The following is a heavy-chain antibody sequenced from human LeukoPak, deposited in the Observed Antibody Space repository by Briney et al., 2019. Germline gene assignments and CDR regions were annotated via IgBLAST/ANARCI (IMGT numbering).Heavy chain of an antibody. J-gene: IGHJ2*01. CDR1: GFTFSSYE. CDR3: ASSRGSSGYSYWYFDL. V-gene: IGHV3-48*03. D-gene: IGHD3-22*01. CDR2: ISSSGSTI. Sequence: GGSLILSCAASGFTFSSYEMNWVRQAPGKGLEWVAYISSSGSTIYYADSVKGRFTISRDNAKNSLYLQMKSLRAEDTAVYYCASSRGSSGYSYWYFDLWGRGTLVTVSS.